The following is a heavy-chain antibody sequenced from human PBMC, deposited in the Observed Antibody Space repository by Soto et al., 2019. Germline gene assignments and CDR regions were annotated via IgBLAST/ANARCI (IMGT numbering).Heavy chain of an antibody. D-gene: IGHD1-26*01. CDR1: GFTFSSYA. J-gene: IGHJ6*02. V-gene: IGHV3-23*01. Sequence: EVQLLESGGGLVQPGGSLRLSCAASGFTFSSYAMSWVRQAPGKGLEWVSAISGSGGSTYYADSVKGRFTISRDNSKNTLYLQMNSLRAEDTAVYYCAKDKAGGATPSRSNYYYYGMDVWGQGTTVTVSS. CDR3: AKDKAGGATPSRSNYYYYGMDV. CDR2: ISGSGGST.